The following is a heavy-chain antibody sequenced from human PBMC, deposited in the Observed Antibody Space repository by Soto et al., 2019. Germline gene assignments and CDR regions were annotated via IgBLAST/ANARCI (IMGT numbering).Heavy chain of an antibody. CDR2: INPGNGNT. CDR1: GYTFTSYA. J-gene: IGHJ4*02. D-gene: IGHD2-15*01. V-gene: IGHV1-3*01. Sequence: GASVKVSCKASGYTFTSYAMHWVRQAPGQRLEWMGWINPGNGNTKCSQKFQDRVTITRDTSASTAYMELSSLRSEDTAVYYCARGESVGGDYWGQGTLVTVSS. CDR3: ARGESVGGDY.